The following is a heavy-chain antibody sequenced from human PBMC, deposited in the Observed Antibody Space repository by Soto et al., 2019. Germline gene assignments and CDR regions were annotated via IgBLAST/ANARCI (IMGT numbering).Heavy chain of an antibody. D-gene: IGHD6-19*01. J-gene: IGHJ4*02. CDR2: ISANSGNT. Sequence: ASVKVSCKASGYTFTGYYMHWVRQAPGQGLEWMGWISANSGNTNYAQKLQGRVTMTTDTSTSTAYMELRSLRSDDTAVYYCARGVSGWSPNFDYWGQGTLVTVSS. V-gene: IGHV1-18*04. CDR3: ARGVSGWSPNFDY. CDR1: GYTFTGYY.